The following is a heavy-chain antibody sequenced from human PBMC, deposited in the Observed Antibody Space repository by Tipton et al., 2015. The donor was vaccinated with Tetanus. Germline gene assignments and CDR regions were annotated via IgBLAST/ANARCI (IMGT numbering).Heavy chain of an antibody. J-gene: IGHJ3*02. V-gene: IGHV4-59*01. CDR1: GGSISSYY. D-gene: IGHD5-24*01. Sequence: TLSLTCTVSGGSISSYYWTWIRQPPGRRLEWIGYVHYSGSTNYSPSLRSRVTLSVDTSKNQFSLKLSSVTAAGTAVYYCARIGWLQQDKPAFDIWGQGTVVTVSS. CDR2: VHYSGST. CDR3: ARIGWLQQDKPAFDI.